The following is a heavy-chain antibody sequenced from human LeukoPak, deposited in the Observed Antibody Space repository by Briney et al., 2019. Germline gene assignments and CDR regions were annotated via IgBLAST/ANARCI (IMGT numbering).Heavy chain of an antibody. V-gene: IGHV3-33*01. D-gene: IGHD6-19*01. CDR3: ARGSIAVAGNYLDY. Sequence: PGRSLRLPCAASGFTFSSYGMHWVRQAPGKGLERVAVIWYDGSNKYYADSVKGRFTISRDNSKNTLYLQMNSLRAEDTAVYYCARGSIAVAGNYLDYWGQGTLVTVSS. J-gene: IGHJ4*02. CDR2: IWYDGSNK. CDR1: GFTFSSYG.